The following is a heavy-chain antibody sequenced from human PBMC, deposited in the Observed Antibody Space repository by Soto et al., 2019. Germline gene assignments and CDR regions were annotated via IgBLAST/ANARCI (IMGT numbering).Heavy chain of an antibody. V-gene: IGHV3-30*03. Sequence: QVQLVESGGGLVQPGKSLRLSCEVSGFSFSNYGMHWVRQAPGRGLEWVAVMSYDGSARYHADSVTGRFTISRDNSKNTYYLQMNSLRGEDTAVYFCAVGLAATEIVRHWGQGTLVTVSS. CDR1: GFSFSNYG. D-gene: IGHD2-15*01. J-gene: IGHJ4*02. CDR2: MSYDGSAR. CDR3: AVGLAATEIVRH.